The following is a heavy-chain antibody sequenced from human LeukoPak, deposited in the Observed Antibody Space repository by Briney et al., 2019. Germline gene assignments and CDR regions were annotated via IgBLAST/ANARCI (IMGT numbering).Heavy chain of an antibody. CDR3: ARGRERGSSSSFTDY. J-gene: IGHJ4*02. CDR1: GYTFTSYD. V-gene: IGHV1-8*03. CDR2: MNPNSANT. Sequence: GASVKVSCKASGYTFTSYDINWVRQATGQGLKWMGWMNPNSANTGYAQKFQGRVTITRNTSISTTYMELSSLRFEDTAVYYCARGRERGSSSSFTDYWGQGTLVIVSS. D-gene: IGHD6-6*01.